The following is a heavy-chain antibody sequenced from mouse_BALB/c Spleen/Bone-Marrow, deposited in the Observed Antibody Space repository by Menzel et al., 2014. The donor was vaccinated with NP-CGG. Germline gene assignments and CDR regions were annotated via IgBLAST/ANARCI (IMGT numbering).Heavy chain of an antibody. Sequence: VKLMESGPGLVAPSQSLSITCTVSGFSLTSYGVHWVRQPPGKGLEWLGVIWAGGITNYNSTLMSRLSISKDNSKSQVFLKMNSLQSDDTAMYYCARGLRLRDYFGYWGQGTTLTVSS. J-gene: IGHJ2*01. CDR1: GFSLTSYG. D-gene: IGHD1-2*01. V-gene: IGHV2-9*02. CDR2: IWAGGIT. CDR3: ARGLRLRDYFGY.